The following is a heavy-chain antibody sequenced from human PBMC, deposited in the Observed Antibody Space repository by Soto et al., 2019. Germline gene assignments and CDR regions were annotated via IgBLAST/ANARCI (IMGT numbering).Heavy chain of an antibody. J-gene: IGHJ6*02. CDR2: IRSKANSYAT. CDR1: GFTFSGSA. Sequence: GGSLRLSCAASGFTFSGSAMHWVRQASGKGLEWVGRIRSKANSYATAYAASVKGRFTISRDDSKNTAYLQMNSLKTEDTAVYYCTSPKYSIPPQAIRGVVNSYGMDVWGQGTTVTVSS. CDR3: TSPKYSIPPQAIRGVVNSYGMDV. D-gene: IGHD1-26*01. V-gene: IGHV3-73*01.